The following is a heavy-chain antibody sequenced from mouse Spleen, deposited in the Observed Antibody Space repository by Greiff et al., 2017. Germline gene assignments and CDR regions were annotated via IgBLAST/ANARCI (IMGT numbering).Heavy chain of an antibody. CDR3: ASANWDSGLY. D-gene: IGHD4-1*01. J-gene: IGHJ3*01. Sequence: EVHLVESGPGLVKPSQSLSLTCSVTGYSFTSGYYWNWIRQFPGNILEWMGFISYDGSNNYNPSLKNRISITRDTSKNQFFLKLNSVTTEDTATYYCASANWDSGLYWGQGTLVTVSA. V-gene: IGHV3-6*01. CDR1: GYSFTSGYY. CDR2: ISYDGSN.